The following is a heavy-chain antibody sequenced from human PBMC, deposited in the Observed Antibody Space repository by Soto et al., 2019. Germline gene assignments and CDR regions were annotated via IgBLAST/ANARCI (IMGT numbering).Heavy chain of an antibody. CDR3: ARVPKHLRDWYYYDSSGYSPPSDAFDI. J-gene: IGHJ3*02. CDR2: IIPIFGTA. D-gene: IGHD3-22*01. CDR1: GGSFSIYA. V-gene: IGHV1-69*13. Sequence: SVKVSCKASGGSFSIYAISWVRQAPGQGLEWMGGIIPIFGTANYAQKFQGRVTITADESTSTAYMELSSLRSEDTAVYYCARVPKHLRDWYYYDSSGYSPPSDAFDIWGQGTMVTVAS.